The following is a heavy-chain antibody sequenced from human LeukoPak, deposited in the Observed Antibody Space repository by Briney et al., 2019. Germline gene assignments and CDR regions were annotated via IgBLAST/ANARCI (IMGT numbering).Heavy chain of an antibody. CDR1: GYSISSASY. Sequence: SETLSLTCAVSGYSISSASYWGWIRPPPGKGLEWIGNIYHSGSPYYNPSLKSRVTISVDTSKNQFSLKLSSVTAADAAVYYCARPFMVRGVMDAFDIWGQGTMVTVSS. J-gene: IGHJ3*02. V-gene: IGHV4-38-2*01. CDR3: ARPFMVRGVMDAFDI. D-gene: IGHD3-10*01. CDR2: IYHSGSP.